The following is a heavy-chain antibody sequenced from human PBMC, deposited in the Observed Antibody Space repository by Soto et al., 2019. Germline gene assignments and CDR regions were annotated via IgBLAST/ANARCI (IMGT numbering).Heavy chain of an antibody. D-gene: IGHD3-10*01. CDR2: ISRSSTGI. J-gene: IGHJ6*02. V-gene: IGHV3-48*02. Sequence: EVQLVESGGGLVQPGGSLRLSCAASGFTFSLYSMSWVRQAPGKGLEWVSYISRSSTGIHSADSVKGRFTISRDDATNSMHLPMNSLRDGDTAVYYCARAVTWGLDVWGQGTTVSISS. CDR1: GFTFSLYS. CDR3: ARAVTWGLDV.